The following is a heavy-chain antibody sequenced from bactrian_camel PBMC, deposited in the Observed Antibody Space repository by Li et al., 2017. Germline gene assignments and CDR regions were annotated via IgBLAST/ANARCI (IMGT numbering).Heavy chain of an antibody. CDR2: IDGDGST. V-gene: IGHV3S53*01. CDR1: GASVSECY. J-gene: IGHJ4*01. D-gene: IGHD5*01. Sequence: HVQLVESGGNSVQAGGSLRLSCEASGASVSECYMAWFRQAPGKEREGVAYIDGDGSTTYAASVKGRATISKDNAKNTLYLQMNSLKPEDTAMYYCGADYPGFHRPEGCDLDFPYKGQGTQVTVS.